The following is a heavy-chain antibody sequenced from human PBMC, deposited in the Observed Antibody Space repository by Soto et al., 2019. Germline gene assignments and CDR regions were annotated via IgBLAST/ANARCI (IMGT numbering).Heavy chain of an antibody. Sequence: EVQLVESGGGLVQPGRSLRLSCTASGLTFADSTLTWFRQAPGKGLEWVGLIRSTTYGGTSEYAASVEDRFTLSREDDKSTAYLQMNRLKTEDTAVYYCSREARPFCAFDSWGQGTMVIVSS. CDR2: IRSTTYGGTS. J-gene: IGHJ3*02. V-gene: IGHV3-49*03. CDR3: SREARPFCAFDS. CDR1: GLTFADST.